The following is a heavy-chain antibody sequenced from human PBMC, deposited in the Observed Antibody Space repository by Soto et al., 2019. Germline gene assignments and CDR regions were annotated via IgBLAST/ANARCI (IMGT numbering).Heavy chain of an antibody. D-gene: IGHD1-26*01. Sequence: GASVKVSCKTSGYSFTGLNVNWVRQAPGQGLEWMGWMNPNTGKSGYTQKFQGRVTMTGNTSISTAYMEVSSLTSGDTAVYYCTRGTSSERWSPRFFDYWGQGTLVTVSS. V-gene: IGHV1-8*02. CDR2: MNPNTGKS. CDR1: GYSFTGLN. J-gene: IGHJ4*02. CDR3: TRGTSSERWSPRFFDY.